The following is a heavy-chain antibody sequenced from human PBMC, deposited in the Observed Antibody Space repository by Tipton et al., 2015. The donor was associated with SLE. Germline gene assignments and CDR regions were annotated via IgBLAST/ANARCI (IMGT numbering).Heavy chain of an antibody. D-gene: IGHD4-17*01. V-gene: IGHV1-69*13. Sequence: QSGAEVQKPGASVKVSCKASGYTFSSYAISWVRQAPGQGLEWMGGIIPIFDTANYAQKFQGRVTITADESTSTAYMELSSLRSEDTAVYYCARDSDYGAYFDYWGQGTLVTVSS. CDR1: GYTFSSYA. CDR2: IIPIFDTA. CDR3: ARDSDYGAYFDY. J-gene: IGHJ4*02.